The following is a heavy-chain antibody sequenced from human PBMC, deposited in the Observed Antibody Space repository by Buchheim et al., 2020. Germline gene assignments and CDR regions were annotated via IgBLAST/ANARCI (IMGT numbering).Heavy chain of an antibody. Sequence: QVQLQESGPGLLKPSETLSLTCTVSGGSVRSGSYFWSWIRQSPGKRLEWIGYIYYTGSTNYNASLKGRVTISASSSKNQFSLSLKSVTAADTAVYYCARDSCSGGSCYHINWFDPWGQGTL. CDR3: ARDSCSGGSCYHINWFDP. J-gene: IGHJ5*02. D-gene: IGHD2-15*01. V-gene: IGHV4-61*01. CDR1: GGSVRSGSYF. CDR2: IYYTGST.